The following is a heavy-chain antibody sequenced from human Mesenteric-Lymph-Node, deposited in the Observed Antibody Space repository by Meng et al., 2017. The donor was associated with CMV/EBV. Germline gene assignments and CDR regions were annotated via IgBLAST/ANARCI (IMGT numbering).Heavy chain of an antibody. D-gene: IGHD1-1*01. V-gene: IGHV3-30*04. J-gene: IGHJ4*02. CDR2: ISYDGSNK. CDR3: ARAGLAGNAPYY. Sequence: GESLKISCSASGFTFSSYAMHWVRQAAGKGLECVAVISYDGSNKYYRDSVKDRFTISRDNSKNTLYLQVNSLGADDTAVYSCARAGLAGNAPYYWGQGTLVTVSS. CDR1: GFTFSSYA.